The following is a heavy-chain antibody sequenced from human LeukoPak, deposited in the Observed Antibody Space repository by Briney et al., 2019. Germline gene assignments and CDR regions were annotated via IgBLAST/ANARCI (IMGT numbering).Heavy chain of an antibody. CDR3: ARGIIGYYFDY. J-gene: IGHJ4*02. D-gene: IGHD2-15*01. CDR1: VGTFSSYA. CDR2: ISAYGNT. Sequence: ASVTVSCKASVGTFSSYAISWVRQAPGHGLEWMGLISAYGNTNYAQNLQGRVTMTTDTSTSTAYMELRSLRSDDTAVYYCARGIIGYYFDYWGQGTLVTVSS. V-gene: IGHV1-18*01.